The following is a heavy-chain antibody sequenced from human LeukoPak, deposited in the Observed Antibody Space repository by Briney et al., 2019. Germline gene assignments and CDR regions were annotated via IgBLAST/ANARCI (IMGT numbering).Heavy chain of an antibody. V-gene: IGHV3-53*01. CDR1: GFTFSSYS. CDR3: ARGDYSGSYYWFDY. D-gene: IGHD1-26*01. J-gene: IGHJ4*02. CDR2: IYSGGST. Sequence: GGSLRLSCAASGFTFSSYSMNWVRQAPGKGLEWVSVIYSGGSTYYTDSVKGRFTISRDNSKNTLYLQMNSLRAEDTAVYYCARGDYSGSYYWFDYWGQGTLVTVSS.